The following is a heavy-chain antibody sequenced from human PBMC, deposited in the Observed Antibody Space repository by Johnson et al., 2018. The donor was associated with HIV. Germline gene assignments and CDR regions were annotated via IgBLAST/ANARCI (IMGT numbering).Heavy chain of an antibody. D-gene: IGHD6-19*01. Sequence: QVQLVESGGGLVKPGGSLRLSCVASGFSFSDYYMSWIRQAPGKGLEWISFMSSSGSTIYYADSVKGRFTISRDNAKNSLYLQMNSLRAEDTAVYYCARKQWLAKISSDAFDFWGQGTMVTVSS. CDR1: GFSFSDYY. CDR2: MSSSGSTI. V-gene: IGHV3-11*04. CDR3: ARKQWLAKISSDAFDF. J-gene: IGHJ3*01.